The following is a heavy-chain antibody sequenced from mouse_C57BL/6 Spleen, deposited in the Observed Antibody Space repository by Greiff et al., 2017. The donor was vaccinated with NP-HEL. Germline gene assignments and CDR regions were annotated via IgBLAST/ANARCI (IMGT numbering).Heavy chain of an antibody. CDR2: INYDGSST. V-gene: IGHV5-16*01. CDR1: GFTFSDYY. CDR3: ARFYYHFDY. D-gene: IGHD1-1*01. Sequence: EVKLMESEGGLVQPGSSMKLSCTASGFTFSDYYMAWVRQVPEKGLEWVANINYDGSSTYYLDSLKGRFIISRDNARNILYLQMRSLKSEDTATYYCARFYYHFDYWGQGTTLTVSS. J-gene: IGHJ2*01.